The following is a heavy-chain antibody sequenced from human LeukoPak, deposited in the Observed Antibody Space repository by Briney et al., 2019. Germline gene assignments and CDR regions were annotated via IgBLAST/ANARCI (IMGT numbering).Heavy chain of an antibody. CDR1: GDSISTYY. J-gene: IGHJ4*02. CDR2: IYYSGST. V-gene: IGHV4-59*01. D-gene: IGHD3-16*02. CDR3: ARVNHDYDYVWGSYRFDY. Sequence: SETLSLTCTVSGDSISTYYWSWIRQPPGKGLEWIGYIYYSGSTNYNPSLKSRVTISVDTSKNQFSLKLSSVTAADTAVYYCARVNHDYDYVWGSYRFDYWGQGTLVTVSS.